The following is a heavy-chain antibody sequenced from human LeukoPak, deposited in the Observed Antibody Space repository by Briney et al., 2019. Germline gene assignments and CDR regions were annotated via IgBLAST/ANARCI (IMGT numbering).Heavy chain of an antibody. CDR1: GFIFTNYW. V-gene: IGHV3-74*01. Sequence: GGSLRLSCVSSGFIFTNYWMHWVRQVPGKGPVWVGRIDKEGSAAFYAESVKGRFTISRDNVKSTVYLQMNSLTAEATAVYHCARGGYSGSYYRFDWGQGTLVTVSS. CDR2: IDKEGSAA. CDR3: ARGGYSGSYYRFD. J-gene: IGHJ4*02. D-gene: IGHD1-26*01.